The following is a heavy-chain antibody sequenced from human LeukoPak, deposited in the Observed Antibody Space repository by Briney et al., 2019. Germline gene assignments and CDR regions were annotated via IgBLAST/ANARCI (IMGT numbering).Heavy chain of an antibody. Sequence: PGGSLRLSCAASGFTFSSYAMHWVRQAPGKGLVWVSRINSDGSSTSYADSVKGRFTISRDNAKNTLYLQMNSLRAEDTAVYYCARLARGDGYNSWGQGTLVTVSS. CDR1: GFTFSSYA. D-gene: IGHD5-24*01. J-gene: IGHJ4*02. CDR2: INSDGSST. CDR3: ARLARGDGYNS. V-gene: IGHV3-74*01.